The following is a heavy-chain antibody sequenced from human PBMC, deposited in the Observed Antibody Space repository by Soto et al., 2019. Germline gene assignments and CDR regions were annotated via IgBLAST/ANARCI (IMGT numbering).Heavy chain of an antibody. J-gene: IGHJ3*01. D-gene: IGHD2-21*02. V-gene: IGHV3-74*01. Sequence: EVQLVESEGGFVQRGGSLRLSCAASGFTFNYDWMHWVRQAPGQGLVWVSHIHSDGSSTTYADSVKGRFTISRDNAKNTLYLQMNSLRAEDTAVYYCARGDKGGFDLWGQGTPVTVSS. CDR3: ARGDKGGFDL. CDR2: IHSDGSST. CDR1: GFTFNYDW.